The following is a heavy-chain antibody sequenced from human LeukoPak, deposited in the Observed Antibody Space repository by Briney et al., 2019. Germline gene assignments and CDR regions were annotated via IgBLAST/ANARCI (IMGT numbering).Heavy chain of an antibody. CDR1: GFTFSSYS. CDR3: ARDLYDYVWGSYRYKPLDY. V-gene: IGHV3-21*01. Sequence: PGGSLTLSCAASGFTFSSYSMNWVRQAPGKGLEWVSSISSSSSYIYYADSVKGRFTISRDNAKNSLYLQMNSLRAEDTAVYYCARDLYDYVWGSYRYKPLDYWGQGTLVTVSS. D-gene: IGHD3-16*02. CDR2: ISSSSSYI. J-gene: IGHJ4*02.